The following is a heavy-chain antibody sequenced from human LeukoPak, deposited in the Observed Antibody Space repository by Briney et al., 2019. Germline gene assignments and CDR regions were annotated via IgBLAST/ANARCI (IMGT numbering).Heavy chain of an antibody. CDR1: GGSISGTNW. CDR3: SRESGPFCPLGY. V-gene: IGHV4-4*02. Sequence: SGTLSLTCGVSGGSISGTNWWSWVRQPPGQGLEWIGEISLAGQTNYNPSLNGRVTMSLDKSSNQLSLHLTSVTAADTATYYCSRESGPFCPLGYWGQGTLVIVSS. J-gene: IGHJ4*02. D-gene: IGHD1-26*01. CDR2: ISLAGQT.